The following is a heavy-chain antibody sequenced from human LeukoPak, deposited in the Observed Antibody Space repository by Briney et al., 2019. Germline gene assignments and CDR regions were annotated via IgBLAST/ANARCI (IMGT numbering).Heavy chain of an antibody. CDR1: GFTFSDYY. V-gene: IGHV3-11*06. CDR2: ISSSGNHT. D-gene: IGHD6-13*01. CDR3: ARVGSIAAAGTPDY. J-gene: IGHJ4*02. Sequence: GGSLRLSCAASGFTFSDYYISWIRPAPGKGLEWVSFISSSGNHTMYADSVKGRFTISRDNAKNSLSLQVNSLRVDDTAVYYCARVGSIAAAGTPDYWGQGTLVTVSS.